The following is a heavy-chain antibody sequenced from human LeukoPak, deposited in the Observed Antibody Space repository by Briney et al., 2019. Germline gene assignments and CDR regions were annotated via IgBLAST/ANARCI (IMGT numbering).Heavy chain of an antibody. CDR3: ASEGNYDSSGYSRYNYYYMDV. V-gene: IGHV1-69*05. Sequence: SVKVSCKGSGGTFSSYSISWVRQAPGQGLEWMGGIIPAFGTALYAQKFQGRVTFTTDESTTTAYMELRSLRSEDTAVYYCASEGNYDSSGYSRYNYYYMDVWGKGTAVTVSS. J-gene: IGHJ6*03. CDR1: GGTFSSYS. D-gene: IGHD3-22*01. CDR2: IIPAFGTA.